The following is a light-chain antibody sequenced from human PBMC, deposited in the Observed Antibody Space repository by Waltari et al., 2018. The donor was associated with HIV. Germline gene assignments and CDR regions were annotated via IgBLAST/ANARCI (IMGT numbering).Light chain of an antibody. CDR1: SSDVGGYNY. V-gene: IGLV2-14*03. CDR2: DVN. CDR3: SSYTSSSTLVV. Sequence: QSALTQPASVSGSPGQSITISCTGTSSDVGGYNYVSWYQQHPGKAPKLIIYDVNNRPSGVSDRCAGSKSGNTASLTISGLQAEDEADYYCSSYTSSSTLVVFGGGTKLTVL. J-gene: IGLJ2*01.